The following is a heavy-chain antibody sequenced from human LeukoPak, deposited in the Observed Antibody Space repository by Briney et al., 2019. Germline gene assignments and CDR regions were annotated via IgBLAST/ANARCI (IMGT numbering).Heavy chain of an antibody. V-gene: IGHV3-49*04. J-gene: IGHJ4*02. CDR1: GFTFGDYA. Sequence: GGSLRLSCTASGFTFGDYAMSWVRQAPGKGLEWVGFIRSKAYGGTTEYAASVKGRFTISRDDSKSIAYLQMNSLKTEDTAVYYCTRGRGVLWFGELFSFDYWGQGTLVTVSS. D-gene: IGHD3-10*01. CDR3: TRGRGVLWFGELFSFDY. CDR2: IRSKAYGGTT.